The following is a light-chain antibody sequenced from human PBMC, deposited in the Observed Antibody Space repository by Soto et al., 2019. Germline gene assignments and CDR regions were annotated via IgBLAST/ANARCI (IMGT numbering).Light chain of an antibody. CDR2: AAS. V-gene: IGKV1-39*01. J-gene: IGKJ1*01. CDR3: QQTYSTPPT. Sequence: DSQMTQSRSSLSACVGDRVNINCRASQSISTYLNWYQQKPGLAPKILIYAASSLQSGVPSRFSGSGSGTDFALAISSLQPEDFSTYYCQQTYSTPPTVGQGTKVDIK. CDR1: QSISTY.